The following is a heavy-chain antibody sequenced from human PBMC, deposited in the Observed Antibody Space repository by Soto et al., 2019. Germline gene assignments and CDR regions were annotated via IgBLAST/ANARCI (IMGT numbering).Heavy chain of an antibody. CDR3: AREGTTIRNYDYYYYGMDV. CDR1: DYTFTSYG. D-gene: IGHD3-10*01. CDR2: ISAFNGNT. V-gene: IGHV1-18*01. J-gene: IGHJ6*02. Sequence: QVQLVQSGAEVKKPGALVKVSCKASDYTFTSYGISWVRQAPGQGLERMGWISAFNGNTNYAQKLQGRVTMTTDTSTSTAYMELRSPRSDDTAVYYCAREGTTIRNYDYYYYGMDVWGQGTTVTVSS.